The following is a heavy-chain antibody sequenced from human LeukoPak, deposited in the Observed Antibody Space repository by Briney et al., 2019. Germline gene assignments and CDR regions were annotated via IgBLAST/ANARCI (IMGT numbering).Heavy chain of an antibody. CDR3: AKDGSMVRGFNYYYGMDV. CDR1: GFTFSSYA. D-gene: IGHD3-10*01. J-gene: IGHJ6*02. CDR2: ISGSGGST. V-gene: IGHV3-23*01. Sequence: PGGSLRLSCAASGFTFSSYAMSWVRQAPGKGLEWVSAISGSGGSTYYADSVKGRFTISRDNSKNTLYLQMNSLRAEDTAVYYCAKDGSMVRGFNYYYGMDVWGQGTTVTVSS.